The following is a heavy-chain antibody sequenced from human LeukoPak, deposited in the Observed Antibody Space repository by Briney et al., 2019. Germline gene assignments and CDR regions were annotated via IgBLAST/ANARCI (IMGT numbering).Heavy chain of an antibody. J-gene: IGHJ3*02. CDR1: GFTFSSYW. CDR3: ARARDYGSGKANAFDI. CDR2: IKRDGSEK. Sequence: GGSLRLSCAASGFTFSSYWMSWVRQAPGKGLEWVANIKRDGSEKYYVDSVEGRFTISRDNADNSLYLQMNSLRAEDTAFYYCARARDYGSGKANAFDIWGQGTMVTVSS. D-gene: IGHD3-10*01. V-gene: IGHV3-7*05.